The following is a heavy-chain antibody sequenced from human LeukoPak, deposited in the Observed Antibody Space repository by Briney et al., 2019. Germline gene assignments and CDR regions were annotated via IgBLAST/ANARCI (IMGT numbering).Heavy chain of an antibody. CDR1: GGSISSYY. Sequence: SETLSLTCTVSGGSISSYYWSWIRQPPGKGLEWIGYIYTSGSTNYNPSLKSRVTISVDTSKNQFSLKLSSVTAADTAVYYCARLMSGDGYNFDCWGQGTLATVSS. D-gene: IGHD5-24*01. J-gene: IGHJ4*02. CDR2: IYTSGST. V-gene: IGHV4-4*09. CDR3: ARLMSGDGYNFDC.